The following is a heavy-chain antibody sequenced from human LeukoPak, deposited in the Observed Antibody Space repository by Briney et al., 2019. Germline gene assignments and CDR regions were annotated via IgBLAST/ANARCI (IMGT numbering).Heavy chain of an antibody. V-gene: IGHV3-9*01. Sequence: GGCLRVSCAASGLTFVDYAMPWSRQAPGKGLGRVSGISWNSSGIGYADSVKGRFTISRDNAENSLYLIMNSLRAEDTALFYCAKDGVVESSWSLLHYYYMDVWGKGTTVTVSS. J-gene: IGHJ6*03. CDR2: ISWNSSGI. D-gene: IGHD6-13*01. CDR1: GLTFVDYA. CDR3: AKDGVVESSWSLLHYYYMDV.